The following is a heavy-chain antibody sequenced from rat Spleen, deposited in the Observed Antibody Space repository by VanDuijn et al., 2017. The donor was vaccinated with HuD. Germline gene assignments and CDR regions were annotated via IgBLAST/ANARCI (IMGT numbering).Heavy chain of an antibody. CDR1: GFTFSNYG. D-gene: IGHD1-9*01. J-gene: IGHJ3*01. CDR3: ARTHTMGSRFDY. Sequence: EVQLVESGGGLVQPGRSLKLSCAASGFTFSNYGMAWVRQTPTKGLEWVASISTGGANTYYRDSVKGRFTISRDNAESTLYLQMDSLRSEDTATYYCARTHTMGSRFDYWGQGTLVTVSS. V-gene: IGHV5S13*01. CDR2: ISTGGANT.